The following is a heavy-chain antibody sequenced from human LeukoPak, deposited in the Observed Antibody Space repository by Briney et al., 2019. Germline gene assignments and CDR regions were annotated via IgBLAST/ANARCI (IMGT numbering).Heavy chain of an antibody. CDR2: FDPEDGET. J-gene: IGHJ3*02. CDR1: GYTLTELS. V-gene: IGHV1-24*01. CDR3: ARDRAVIDAFDI. D-gene: IGHD6-19*01. Sequence: ASVKVSCKVSGYTLTELSMHWVRQAPGKGLEWMGGFDPEDGETIYAQKFQGRVTMTRDTSTSTVYMELSSLRSEDTAVYYCARDRAVIDAFDIWGQGTMVTVSS.